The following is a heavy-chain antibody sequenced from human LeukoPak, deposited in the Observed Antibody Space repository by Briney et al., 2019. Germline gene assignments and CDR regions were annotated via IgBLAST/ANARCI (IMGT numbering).Heavy chain of an antibody. D-gene: IGHD5-18*01. CDR2: ISGSGGST. J-gene: IGHJ6*03. CDR1: GFTFSSYA. V-gene: IGHV3-23*01. CDR3: ASRTAMDYYYYYMDV. Sequence: GGSLRLSCAASGFTFSSYAMSWVRQAPGKGLEWVSAISGSGGSTYYADSVKGRFTISRDNSKNTLYLQMNSLRAEDTAVYYCASRTAMDYYYYYMDVWGKGTTVTVSS.